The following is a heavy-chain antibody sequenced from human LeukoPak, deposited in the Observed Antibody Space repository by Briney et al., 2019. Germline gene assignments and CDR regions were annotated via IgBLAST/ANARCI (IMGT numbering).Heavy chain of an antibody. J-gene: IGHJ5*02. D-gene: IGHD3-16*01. V-gene: IGHV4-61*02. CDR1: GDSISSGTYY. Sequence: TSQTLSLTCTVSGDSISSGTYYWTWIRQPDGEGLEWIGRMAVNGRTNYNPSLKSRLTMSVNTSQNQFSLRLTSVTAADTAFYYCARGDYDYLSGTYSFDLWGQGIRVTVSS. CDR2: MAVNGRT. CDR3: ARGDYDYLSGTYSFDL.